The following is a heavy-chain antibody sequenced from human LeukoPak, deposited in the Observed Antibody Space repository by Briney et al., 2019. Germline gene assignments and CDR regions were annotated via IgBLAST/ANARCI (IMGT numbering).Heavy chain of an antibody. V-gene: IGHV4-34*01. J-gene: IGHJ3*02. CDR3: DYGDHGEGDVFDI. CDR2: INHSGST. D-gene: IGHD4-17*01. Sequence: SETLSLTCAVYGGSFSGYYWSWIRQPPGKGLEWIGEINHSGSTNYNPSLKSRVTISVDTSKNQFSLKLSSVTAADTAVYYCDYGDHGEGDVFDIWGQGTMVTVSS. CDR1: GGSFSGYY.